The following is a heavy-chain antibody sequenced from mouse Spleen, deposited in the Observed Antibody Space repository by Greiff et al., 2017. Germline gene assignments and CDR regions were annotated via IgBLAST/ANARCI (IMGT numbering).Heavy chain of an antibody. CDR2: IDPETGGT. J-gene: IGHJ2*01. V-gene: IGHV1-15*01. D-gene: IGHD2-2*01. CDR1: GYTFTDYE. Sequence: QVQLQQSGAELVRPGASVTLSCKASGYTFTDYEMHWVKQTPVHGLEWIGAIDPETGGTAYNQKFKGKAILTADKSSSTAYMELRSLTSEDSAVYYCTRRGLRRRAGGFDYWGQGTTLTVSS. CDR3: TRRGLRRRAGGFDY.